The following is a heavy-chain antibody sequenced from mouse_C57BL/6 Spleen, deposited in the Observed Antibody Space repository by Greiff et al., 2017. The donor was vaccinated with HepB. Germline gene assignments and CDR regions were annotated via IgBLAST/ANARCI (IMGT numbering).Heavy chain of an antibody. D-gene: IGHD2-5*01. Sequence: VQLKESGPELVKPGASVKMSCKASGYTFTDYNMHWVKQSHGKSLEWIGYINPNNGGTSYNQKFKGKATLTVNKSSSTAYMELRSLTSEDSAVYYCARGHYYSKRYFDVWGTGTTVTVSS. CDR2: INPNNGGT. J-gene: IGHJ1*03. CDR3: ARGHYYSKRYFDV. CDR1: GYTFTDYN. V-gene: IGHV1-22*01.